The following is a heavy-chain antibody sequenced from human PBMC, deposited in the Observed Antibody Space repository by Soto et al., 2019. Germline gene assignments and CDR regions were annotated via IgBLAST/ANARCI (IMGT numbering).Heavy chain of an antibody. CDR2: MYYSGST. D-gene: IGHD6-13*01. CDR1: GGSINSGGYY. J-gene: IGHJ4*02. Sequence: QVQLRESGPGLVKPSQTLSLTCTVSGGSINSGGYYWNWIRQHPGKGLEWIGYMYYSGSTYCNPFLRGRVIISADTSENHFSLKLSSVTAAATAVYFCARGYRLSGYSSSWVFDYWGQGTLVNVSS. V-gene: IGHV4-31*03. CDR3: ARGYRLSGYSSSWVFDY.